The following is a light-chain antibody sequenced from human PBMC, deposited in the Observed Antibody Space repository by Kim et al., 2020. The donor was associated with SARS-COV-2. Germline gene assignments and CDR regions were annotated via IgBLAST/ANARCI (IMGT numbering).Light chain of an antibody. Sequence: ENVVTQSPATLSLSPGERATLSCRASQSLSSYIAWYQQKPGQAPRLLIYDSSNRVTGIPARFSGSGSGTDFTLTISNLQPEDFAVYYCQQRINWPPELTFGGGTKVDIK. CDR3: QQRINWPPELT. CDR1: QSLSSY. CDR2: DSS. J-gene: IGKJ4*01. V-gene: IGKV3-11*01.